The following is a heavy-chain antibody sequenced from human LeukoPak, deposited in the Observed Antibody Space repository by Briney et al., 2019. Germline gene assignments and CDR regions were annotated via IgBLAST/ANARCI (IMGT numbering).Heavy chain of an antibody. D-gene: IGHD6-13*01. J-gene: IGHJ4*02. CDR1: GGSISSSNYY. V-gene: IGHV4-61*02. Sequence: PSETLSLTFSVSGGSISSSNYYWSWIRQPAGKGLEWIGRIYTSGSTNYNPSLKSRVTMSVDTSKNQFSLKLSSVTAADTAVYYCARDSYSRTPDYWGQGTLVTVSS. CDR2: IYTSGST. CDR3: ARDSYSRTPDY.